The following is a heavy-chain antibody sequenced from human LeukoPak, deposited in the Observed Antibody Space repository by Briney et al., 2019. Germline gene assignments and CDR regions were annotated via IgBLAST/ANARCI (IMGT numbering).Heavy chain of an antibody. CDR3: AAGYCSSTSCLSD. CDR2: MNPNSGNA. Sequence: ASVKVSCKASGYTFTSYDINWVRQATGQGLEWMGWMNPNSGNAGYAQKFQGRVTMTRNTSISTAYMELSSLRSEDTAVYYCAAGYCSSTSCLSDWGQGTLVTVSS. J-gene: IGHJ4*02. CDR1: GYTFTSYD. D-gene: IGHD2-2*01. V-gene: IGHV1-8*01.